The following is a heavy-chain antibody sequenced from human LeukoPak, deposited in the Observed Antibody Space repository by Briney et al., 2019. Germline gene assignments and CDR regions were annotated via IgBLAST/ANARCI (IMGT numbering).Heavy chain of an antibody. Sequence: ASVKVSCKASGYSFTKFGFSWVRQAPGQGLEWMGWITTYNGNTNYAKKFQGRITMTTDTSTATAYMELGSMTFDDTAVYYCARDSVVLIFNTLDIWGQGTTVTVSS. J-gene: IGHJ3*02. CDR1: GYSFTKFG. CDR2: ITTYNGNT. CDR3: ARDSVVLIFNTLDI. V-gene: IGHV1-18*01. D-gene: IGHD3-9*01.